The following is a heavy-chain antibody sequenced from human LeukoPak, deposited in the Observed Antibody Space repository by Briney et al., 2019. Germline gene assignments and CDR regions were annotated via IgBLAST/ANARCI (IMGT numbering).Heavy chain of an antibody. CDR3: ATEASDQWVASPIEY. CDR2: IKQDGSEK. J-gene: IGHJ4*02. D-gene: IGHD6-19*01. V-gene: IGHV3-7*01. CDR1: GFTFSTYW. Sequence: GGSLRLSCVASGFTFSTYWMSWVRQAPGKGLEWVANIKQDGSEKSYVDSVKGRFTISRDNAKNSLYLQMNSLRAEDTAVYYCATEASDQWVASPIEYWGQGTLVTVSS.